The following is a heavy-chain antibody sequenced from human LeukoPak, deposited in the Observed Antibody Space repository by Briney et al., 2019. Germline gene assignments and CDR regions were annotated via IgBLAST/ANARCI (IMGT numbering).Heavy chain of an antibody. J-gene: IGHJ4*02. CDR3: ARDPPGHDYFDY. CDR1: GDSVSTNSAA. CDR2: TYYRSKWYY. Sequence: SQTLSLTCAISGDSVSTNSAAWNWIRQSPSRGLEWLGRTYYRSKWYYDYALSVKSRITINPDTSKNQFSLHLNSVTPEDTAVYYCARDPPGHDYFDYWGQGTLVTVSS. V-gene: IGHV6-1*01.